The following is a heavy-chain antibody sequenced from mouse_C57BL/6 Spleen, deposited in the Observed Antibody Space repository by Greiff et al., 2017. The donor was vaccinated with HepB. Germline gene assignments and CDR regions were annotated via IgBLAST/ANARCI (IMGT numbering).Heavy chain of an antibody. CDR3: ARITTLYYYAMDY. Sequence: DVKLVESGGGLVQPGGSLSLSCAASGFTFTDYYMSWVRQPPGKALEWLGFIRNKANGYTTEYSASVKGRFTISRDNSQSILYLQMNALRAEDSATYYCARITTLYYYAMDYWGQGTSVTVSS. D-gene: IGHD1-1*01. V-gene: IGHV7-3*01. CDR2: IRNKANGYTT. J-gene: IGHJ4*01. CDR1: GFTFTDYY.